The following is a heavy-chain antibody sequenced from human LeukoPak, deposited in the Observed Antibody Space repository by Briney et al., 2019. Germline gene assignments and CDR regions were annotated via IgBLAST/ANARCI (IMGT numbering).Heavy chain of an antibody. J-gene: IGHJ4*02. D-gene: IGHD3-9*01. V-gene: IGHV3-21*01. Sequence: GGSLRLSRAASGFTYSIYSMNWVRQAPAKGLVWVSSISSSSSYIYYADAVKGRFTISRHNAKNSLYLHMNSLRAEDTAVYYCARATYDILTGYYMGFDYWGQGTLVTVSS. CDR3: ARATYDILTGYYMGFDY. CDR2: ISSSSSYI. CDR1: GFTYSIYS.